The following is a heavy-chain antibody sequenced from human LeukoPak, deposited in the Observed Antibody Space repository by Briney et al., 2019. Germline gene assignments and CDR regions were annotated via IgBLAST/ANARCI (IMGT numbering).Heavy chain of an antibody. J-gene: IGHJ4*02. V-gene: IGHV4-61*02. CDR1: GGSISSGSYY. CDR2: IYTSGST. Sequence: SETLSLTCTVSGGSISSGSYYWSWIRQPAGKGLEWIGRIYTSGSTNYNPSLKSRVTISVDTSKNQFSLKLSSVTAADTAVYYCARGTIPVRYFDWLSWYYFDYWGQGTLVTVSS. CDR3: ARGTIPVRYFDWLSWYYFDY. D-gene: IGHD3-9*01.